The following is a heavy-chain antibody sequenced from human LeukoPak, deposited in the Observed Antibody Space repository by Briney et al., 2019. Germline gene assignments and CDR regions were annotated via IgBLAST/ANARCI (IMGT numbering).Heavy chain of an antibody. D-gene: IGHD1-1*01. V-gene: IGHV4-4*02. CDR3: AREGGPQSLRGTFDP. Sequence: PSGTLSLTCAVSGGSISSITWWSWVRQPPGKGLEWIGEIYHTGSTNYNPSLKSRVTMSVDKSKNQFSLKLSSVTAADTAVYYCAREGGPQSLRGTFDPWGQGTLVIVSS. J-gene: IGHJ5*02. CDR1: GGSISSITW. CDR2: IYHTGST.